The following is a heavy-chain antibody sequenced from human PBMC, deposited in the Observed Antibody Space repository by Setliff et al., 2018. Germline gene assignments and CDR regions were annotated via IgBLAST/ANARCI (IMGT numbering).Heavy chain of an antibody. Sequence: ASVKVSCKTSGYSFTNYGINWVRQAPGQGLEWMGWNNVYAREFQGRVTMTIDTPTSTAYMELRSLRSDDTAVYYCARGPPDFVVVPAAAKFDYWGPGTLVTVSS. CDR3: ARGPPDFVVVPAAAKFDY. CDR1: GYSFTNYG. CDR2: NNV. D-gene: IGHD2-2*01. V-gene: IGHV1-18*01. J-gene: IGHJ4*02.